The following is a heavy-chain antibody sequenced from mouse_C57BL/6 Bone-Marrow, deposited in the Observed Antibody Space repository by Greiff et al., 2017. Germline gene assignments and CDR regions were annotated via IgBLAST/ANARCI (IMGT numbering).Heavy chain of an antibody. D-gene: IGHD2-3*01. V-gene: IGHV1-69*01. CDR3: ATYDYLDY. J-gene: IGHJ2*01. CDR2: IDPSDSYT. Sequence: QVQLKQPGAELVMPGASVKLSCKASGYTFTSYWMHWVKQRPGQGLEWIGEIDPSDSYTNYNQKFKGKSTVTVDKSSSTAYMQLSSLTSEDSAVYYCATYDYLDYWGQGTTLTVSS. CDR1: GYTFTSYW.